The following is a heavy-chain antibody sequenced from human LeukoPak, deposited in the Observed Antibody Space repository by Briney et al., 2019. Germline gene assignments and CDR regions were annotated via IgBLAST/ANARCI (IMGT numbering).Heavy chain of an antibody. Sequence: SETLSLTCTVSGGSISSGSYYWSWIRQPAGKGLEWIGRIYSSGSPNYNPSLKSRVTISVDTSKTHFSLTLSSVTAADTAVYYCAREPITMVRGVIRYGMDVWGQGTTVTVSS. D-gene: IGHD3-10*01. J-gene: IGHJ6*02. CDR1: GGSISSGSYY. V-gene: IGHV4-61*02. CDR2: IYSSGSP. CDR3: AREPITMVRGVIRYGMDV.